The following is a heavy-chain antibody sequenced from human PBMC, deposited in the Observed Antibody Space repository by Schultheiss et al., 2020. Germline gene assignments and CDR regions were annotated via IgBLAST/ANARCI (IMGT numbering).Heavy chain of an antibody. CDR3: ARVQGWLGRDYYFYYMDV. CDR1: GVSVSSGSYY. Sequence: SETLSLTCTASGVSVSSGSYYWSWIRQPPGKGLEWIGYIYYRGSTKYNPSLKSPVTISADTSKNEVSLRLSSVTAADTAVYYCARVQGWLGRDYYFYYMDVWGKGTTVTVSS. J-gene: IGHJ6*03. V-gene: IGHV4-61*01. CDR2: IYYRGST. D-gene: IGHD6-19*01.